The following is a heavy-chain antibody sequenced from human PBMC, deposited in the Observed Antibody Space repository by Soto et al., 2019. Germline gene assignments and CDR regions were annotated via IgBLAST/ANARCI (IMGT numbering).Heavy chain of an antibody. V-gene: IGHV1-69*06. CDR1: GGTFSSYA. CDR2: IIPIFGTA. D-gene: IGHD3-10*01. CDR3: ARSAYYGSGLGRYYYYYGMDV. J-gene: IGHJ6*02. Sequence: QVQLVQSGAEVKKLGSSVKVSCKASGGTFSSYAISWVRQAPGQGLEWMGGIIPIFGTANYAQKFQGRVTITADKSTSTAYMELSSLRSEDTAVYYCARSAYYGSGLGRYYYYYGMDVWGQGTTVTVSS.